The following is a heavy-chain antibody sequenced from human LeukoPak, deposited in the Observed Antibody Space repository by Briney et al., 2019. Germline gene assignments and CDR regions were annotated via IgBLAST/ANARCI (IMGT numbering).Heavy chain of an antibody. CDR3: ASHTIFGVVTAFDY. CDR2: IYHSGST. Sequence: KASQTLSLTCTVSGGSISSGGYYWSWIRQPPGKGLEWIGYIYHSGSTYYNPSLKSRVTISVDRSKNQFSLKLSSVTAADTAVYYCASHTIFGVVTAFDYWGQGTLVTVSS. CDR1: GGSISSGGYY. J-gene: IGHJ4*02. V-gene: IGHV4-30-2*01. D-gene: IGHD3-3*01.